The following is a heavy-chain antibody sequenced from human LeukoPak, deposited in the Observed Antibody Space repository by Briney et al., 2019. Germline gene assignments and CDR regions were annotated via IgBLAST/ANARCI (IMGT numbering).Heavy chain of an antibody. J-gene: IGHJ5*02. D-gene: IGHD5-12*01. Sequence: SETLSLTCAVYGGSFSGYSWNWIRLPPRKGMGWIGEINHTGSTNYNPPLKSRLTISVDTSKNQFSLKVISVSPTDTGVYYCARGARGYSCYDAPGTSFDPWGQGTLVTVSS. CDR2: INHTGST. CDR1: GGSFSGYS. CDR3: ARGARGYSCYDAPGTSFDP. V-gene: IGHV4-34*01.